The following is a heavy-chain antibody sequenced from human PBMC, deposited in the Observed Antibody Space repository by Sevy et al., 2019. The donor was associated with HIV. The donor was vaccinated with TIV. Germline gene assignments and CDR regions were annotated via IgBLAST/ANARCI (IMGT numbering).Heavy chain of an antibody. CDR2: ISSSGSTI. J-gene: IGHJ4*02. V-gene: IGHV3-48*03. CDR1: GFTFSSYE. CDR3: ARDTYSSGWSDY. D-gene: IGHD6-19*01. Sequence: GGSLRLSCAASGFTFSSYEMNWVRQAPGKGLEWVSYISSSGSTIYYAISVKGRFTISRDNAKNSLYLQMNSLRAEDTAVYYCARDTYSSGWSDYWGQGTLVTVSS.